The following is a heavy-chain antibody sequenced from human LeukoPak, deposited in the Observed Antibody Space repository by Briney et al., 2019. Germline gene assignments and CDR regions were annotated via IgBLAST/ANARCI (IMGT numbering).Heavy chain of an antibody. CDR2: ISYDGSNK. CDR1: GFTFSSYG. J-gene: IGHJ4*02. D-gene: IGHD3-22*01. CDR3: AKDFGVYYDRYNFDY. V-gene: IGHV3-30*18. Sequence: GGSLRLSCAASGFTFSSYGMHWVRQAPGKGLEWVAVISYDGSNKHYADSVKGRFTISRDNSKNTLYLQMNSLRAEDTAVYYCAKDFGVYYDRYNFDYWGQGTLVTVSS.